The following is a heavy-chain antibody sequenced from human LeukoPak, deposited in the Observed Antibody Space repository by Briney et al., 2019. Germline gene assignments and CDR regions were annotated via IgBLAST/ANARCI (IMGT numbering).Heavy chain of an antibody. CDR1: GFIFSNYA. D-gene: IGHD7-27*01. V-gene: IGHV3-23*01. Sequence: GGSLRLSCAASGFIFSNYAITWIRQAPGKGLEWVSEISGSGESTYYGDSVKGRFTISRDNSKNTLYLQMNSLRAGDTAIYYRAREHWDFDYWGQGTLVTVSS. CDR3: AREHWDFDY. CDR2: ISGSGEST. J-gene: IGHJ4*02.